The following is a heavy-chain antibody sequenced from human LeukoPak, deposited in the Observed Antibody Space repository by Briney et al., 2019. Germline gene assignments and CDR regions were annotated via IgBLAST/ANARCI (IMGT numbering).Heavy chain of an antibody. D-gene: IGHD6-13*01. J-gene: IGHJ4*02. CDR1: GFTVSSNY. Sequence: GGSLRLSCAASGFTVSSNYMSWVRQAPGKGLEWVSVIYSGGSTYYADSVKGRFTISRDNSKNTLYLQMNSLRAEDTAVYYCARDIGAAAGTFPPPVHWGQGTLVTVSS. V-gene: IGHV3-66*01. CDR3: ARDIGAAAGTFPPPVH. CDR2: IYSGGST.